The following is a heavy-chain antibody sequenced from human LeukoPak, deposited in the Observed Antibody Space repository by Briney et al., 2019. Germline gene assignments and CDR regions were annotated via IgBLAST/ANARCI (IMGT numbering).Heavy chain of an antibody. CDR1: GGTFSSYA. CDR3: ATDPDASY. J-gene: IGHJ4*02. Sequence: EASVKVSCKASGGTFSSYAISWVRQAPGQGLEWMGGIITMFGTANYAQKFQGRVTITTDESTNTAHMELSSLRSEDTAVYYCATDPDASYWGQGTLVTVSS. CDR2: IITMFGTA. V-gene: IGHV1-69*05.